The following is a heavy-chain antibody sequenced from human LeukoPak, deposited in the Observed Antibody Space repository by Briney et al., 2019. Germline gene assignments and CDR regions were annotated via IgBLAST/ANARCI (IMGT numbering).Heavy chain of an antibody. CDR3: ARGPPAAGTGFDY. Sequence: ASVKVSCKASGYTFTSHDINWVRQATGQGLEWMGWTNPNSGNTGYAQKFQGRVTMTRNTSISTAYMELSSLRSEDTAVYYCARGPPAAGTGFDYWGQGTLVTVSS. D-gene: IGHD6-13*01. CDR2: TNPNSGNT. J-gene: IGHJ4*02. V-gene: IGHV1-8*01. CDR1: GYTFTSHD.